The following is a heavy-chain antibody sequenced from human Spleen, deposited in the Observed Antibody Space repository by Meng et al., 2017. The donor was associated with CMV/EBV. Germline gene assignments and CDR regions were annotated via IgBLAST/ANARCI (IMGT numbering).Heavy chain of an antibody. V-gene: IGHV3-48*03. J-gene: IGHJ6*02. CDR2: ISSSGSTI. CDR3: AREAAMVRGVSHYYYYGMDV. D-gene: IGHD3-10*01. Sequence: GESLKISCAASGFTFSSYEMNWVRQAPGKGLEWVSYISSSGSTIYYADSVKGRFTISRDNAKNSLYLQMNSLRAEDTAVYYCAREAAMVRGVSHYYYYGMDVWGQGTTVTVSS. CDR1: GFTFSSYE.